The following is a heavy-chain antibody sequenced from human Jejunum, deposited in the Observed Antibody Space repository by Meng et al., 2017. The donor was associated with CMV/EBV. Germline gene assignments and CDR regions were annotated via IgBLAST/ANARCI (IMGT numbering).Heavy chain of an antibody. D-gene: IGHD3-16*01. CDR1: GGTLSSYV. CDR3: ASDITGNSYAYDS. V-gene: IGHV1-69*04. CDR2: IIPIIGRP. Sequence: SGGTLSSYVISWVRQAPGQGLEWMGRIIPIIGRPHHAQRFQDRVSITADKATSTVYMELRTLTSEDTAVYFCASDITGNSYAYDSWGQGTLGTVSS. J-gene: IGHJ5*01.